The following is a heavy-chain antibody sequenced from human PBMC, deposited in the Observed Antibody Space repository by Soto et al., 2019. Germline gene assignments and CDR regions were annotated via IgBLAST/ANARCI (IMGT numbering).Heavy chain of an antibody. CDR3: ARDNNPPKIFGDYGMDV. CDR1: GFSFSVFN. Sequence: EEQLVESGGGLVQPGGSLTLSCAASGFSFSVFNMNWVRQAPGKGLEWVSYMTSSGDSVYYSDSVKGRFTISRDNAKNSLFLQMNSLRAEDTAVYFCARDNNPPKIFGDYGMDVWGQGTTVIVSS. D-gene: IGHD3-3*01. J-gene: IGHJ6*02. V-gene: IGHV3-48*03. CDR2: MTSSGDSV.